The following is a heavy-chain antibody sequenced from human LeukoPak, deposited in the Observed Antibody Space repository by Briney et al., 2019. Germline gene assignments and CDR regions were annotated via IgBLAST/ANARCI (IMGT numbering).Heavy chain of an antibody. CDR1: GFTFGDYA. D-gene: IGHD4-17*01. CDR3: ARGNDYGDAFDI. J-gene: IGHJ3*02. V-gene: IGHV3-48*03. Sequence: GGSLRLSCTASGFTFGDYAMSWVRQAPGRGLEWVSYISSSGSTIYYADSVKGRFTISRDNAKNSLYLQMNSLRAEDTAVYYCARGNDYGDAFDIWGQGTMVTVSS. CDR2: ISSSGSTI.